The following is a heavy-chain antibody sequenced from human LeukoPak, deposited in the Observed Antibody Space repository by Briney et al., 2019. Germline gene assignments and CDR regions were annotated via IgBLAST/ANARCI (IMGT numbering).Heavy chain of an antibody. D-gene: IGHD6-13*01. CDR2: ISGSGGST. Sequence: PGGSLRLSCAASGFTFSSYAMSWVRQAPGKGLEWVSAISGSGGSTYYADSVKGRFTISRDNSKNTLYLQMNSLRAEDTAVYYCAKLQGYSSSWYHYGMDVWGQGTTVTVSS. J-gene: IGHJ6*02. V-gene: IGHV3-23*01. CDR3: AKLQGYSSSWYHYGMDV. CDR1: GFTFSSYA.